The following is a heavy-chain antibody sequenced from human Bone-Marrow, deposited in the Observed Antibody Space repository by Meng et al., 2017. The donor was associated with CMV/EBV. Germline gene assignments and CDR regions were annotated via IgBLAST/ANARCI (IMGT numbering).Heavy chain of an antibody. CDR2: ISAYNGNT. V-gene: IGHV1-18*01. CDR1: GYTFTSYG. J-gene: IGHJ4*02. D-gene: IGHD3-22*01. Sequence: ASVKVSCKASGYTFTSYGISWVRQAPGQGLEWMGWISAYNGNTNYAQKLQGRVTMTTDTSTSTAYMELRSLRSDDTAVYYCAFNYDNTETTDYWGQGTLVTVSS. CDR3: AFNYDNTETTDY.